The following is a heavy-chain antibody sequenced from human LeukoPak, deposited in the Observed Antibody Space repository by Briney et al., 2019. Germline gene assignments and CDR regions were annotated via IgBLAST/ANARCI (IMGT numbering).Heavy chain of an antibody. J-gene: IGHJ4*02. Sequence: GGSLRLSCAASGFTFSSYWMSWVRQAPGKGLEWVANIKEDGSDKKYVDSVKGRFTTSRDNAKNSLFLQMNSLRDEDTAVYYCARDRGYFVHWGQGTLVTVSS. CDR2: IKEDGSDK. CDR1: GFTFSSYW. CDR3: ARDRGYFVH. V-gene: IGHV3-7*01.